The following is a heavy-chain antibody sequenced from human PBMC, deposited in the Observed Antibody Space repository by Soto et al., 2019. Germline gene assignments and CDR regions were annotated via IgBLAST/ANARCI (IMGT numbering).Heavy chain of an antibody. CDR1: GFTFSNYW. V-gene: IGHV3-74*01. J-gene: IGHJ4*02. Sequence: GGSLRLSCAASGFTFSNYWMYWVRQAPGKGLVWVSRIISSGSSTTYADSVKGRFTISRDNAKNTLYLQMNSLRAEDTAVYYCARGLFGSGWSIDYWGQGTLVTVSS. CDR2: IISSGSST. CDR3: ARGLFGSGWSIDY. D-gene: IGHD6-19*01.